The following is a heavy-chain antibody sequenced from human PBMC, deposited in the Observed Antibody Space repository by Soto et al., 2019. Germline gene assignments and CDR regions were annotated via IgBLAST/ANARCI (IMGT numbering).Heavy chain of an antibody. CDR3: AKACRDGYNYFFDY. D-gene: IGHD5-12*01. CDR1: GFTFSSYG. V-gene: IGHV3-30*18. J-gene: IGHJ4*02. Sequence: GGSLRLSCAASGFTFSSYGMHWVRQAPGKGLEWVAVISYDGGNKYYADSVKGRFTISRDNSKNTLYLQMNSLRAEDTAVYYCAKACRDGYNYFFDYWGQGTLVTVSS. CDR2: ISYDGGNK.